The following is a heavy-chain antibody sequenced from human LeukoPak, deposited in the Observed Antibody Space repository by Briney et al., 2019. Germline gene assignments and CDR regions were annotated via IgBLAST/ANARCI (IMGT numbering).Heavy chain of an antibody. V-gene: IGHV5-51*01. D-gene: IGHD6-19*01. CDR1: GYSFTTYW. CDR3: ARPLDAVAGTSSDY. Sequence: GESLKISFKGSGYSFTTYWIGWVRRMPGKGLEWMGVIYPGDSDTRYSPSFQGQVTISADKSISTAYLQWSSLKASDTAMYYCARPLDAVAGTSSDYWGQGTLVTVSS. J-gene: IGHJ4*02. CDR2: IYPGDSDT.